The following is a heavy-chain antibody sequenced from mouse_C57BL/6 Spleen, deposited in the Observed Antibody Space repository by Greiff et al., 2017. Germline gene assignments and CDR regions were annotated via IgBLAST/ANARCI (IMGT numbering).Heavy chain of an antibody. Sequence: QVQLQQSGAELVKPGASVKISCKASGYAFSSYWMNWVKQRPGKGLEWIGQIYPGDGDTNYNGKFKGKATLTADKSCSTAYMQLSSLTSEDSAVYGCARSNDGFNFDYWGQGTTLTVSS. CDR2: IYPGDGDT. D-gene: IGHD2-3*01. CDR3: ARSNDGFNFDY. V-gene: IGHV1-80*01. CDR1: GYAFSSYW. J-gene: IGHJ2*01.